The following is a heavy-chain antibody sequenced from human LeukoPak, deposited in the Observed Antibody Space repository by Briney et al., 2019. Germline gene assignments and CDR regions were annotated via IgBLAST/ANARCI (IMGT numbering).Heavy chain of an antibody. CDR2: IGSRPTTI. D-gene: IGHD6-13*01. CDR1: GFTFSTYE. J-gene: IGHJ5*02. CDR3: AKRYSSSWYRWFDP. Sequence: GGSLRLSCAASGFTFSTYEMNWVRQAPGKGLEWVSYIGSRPTTIYYADSVKGRFIISRDNTKRSLYLEMNSLRAEDAAVYYCAKRYSSSWYRWFDPWGQGTLVTVSS. V-gene: IGHV3-48*03.